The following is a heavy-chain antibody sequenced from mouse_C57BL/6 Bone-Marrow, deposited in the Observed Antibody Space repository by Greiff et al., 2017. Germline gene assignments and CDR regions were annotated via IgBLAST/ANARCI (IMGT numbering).Heavy chain of an antibody. CDR1: GYTFTNYW. CDR3: ARLGGPYFDY. J-gene: IGHJ2*01. V-gene: IGHV1-63*01. Sequence: VQLQQSGAELVRPGTSVKMSCKASGYTFTNYWIGWAKQRPGHGLEWIGDIYPGGGYTNYNEKFKGKATLTADKSSSTAYMQFSSLTSEDSAIYYCARLGGPYFDYCGQGTTLTVSS. CDR2: IYPGGGYT.